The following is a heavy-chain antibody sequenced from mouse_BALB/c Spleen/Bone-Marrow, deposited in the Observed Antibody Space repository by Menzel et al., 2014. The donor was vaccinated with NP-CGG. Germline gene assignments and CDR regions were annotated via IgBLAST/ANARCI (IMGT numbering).Heavy chain of an antibody. V-gene: IGHV4-2*02. Sequence: EVKLQESGGGLVQPGGSLNLSCAASGFDFSRYWMSWARQAPGKGQEWIGEINPGSSTINYTPSLKDKFIISRDNAKNTPYLQMSKVRSEDTALYYCARLTAYGAMDYWGQGTSVTVSS. CDR1: GFDFSRYW. J-gene: IGHJ4*01. CDR3: ARLTAYGAMDY. CDR2: INPGSSTI. D-gene: IGHD1-2*01.